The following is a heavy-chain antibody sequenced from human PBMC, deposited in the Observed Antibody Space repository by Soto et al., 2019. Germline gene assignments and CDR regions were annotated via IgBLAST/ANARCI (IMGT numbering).Heavy chain of an antibody. CDR2: ISGSGGST. J-gene: IGHJ4*02. V-gene: IGHV3-23*01. CDR1: GFTFSSYA. D-gene: IGHD5-12*01. CDR3: AKEGAARLGGDIVAYATGVDY. Sequence: GGSLRLSCAASGFTFSSYAMSWVRQAPGKGLEWVSAISGSGGSTYYADSVKGRFTISRDNSKNTLYLQMNSLRAEDTAVYYCAKEGAARLGGDIVAYATGVDYWGQGTLVTVSS.